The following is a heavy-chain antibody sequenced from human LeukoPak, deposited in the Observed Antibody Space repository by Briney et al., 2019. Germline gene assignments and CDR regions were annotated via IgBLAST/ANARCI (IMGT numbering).Heavy chain of an antibody. D-gene: IGHD3-16*01. Sequence: PGGSLRLSCAASGFTFTTSSMSWVRRAPGRGLERVSAISGSGDNTYYTDSVRGRFTISRDNSKNTLYLQMNSLRDEDTAVYYCAKGSTAWGTEYFPHWGQGTLVGVSS. J-gene: IGHJ1*01. CDR2: ISGSGDNT. CDR3: AKGSTAWGTEYFPH. CDR1: GFTFTTSS. V-gene: IGHV3-23*01.